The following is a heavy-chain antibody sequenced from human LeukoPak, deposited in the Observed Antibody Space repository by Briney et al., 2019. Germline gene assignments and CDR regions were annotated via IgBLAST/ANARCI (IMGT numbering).Heavy chain of an antibody. Sequence: SETLSLTCAVSGESFSDDYWTWIRQPPGKGLEWIGEINHSGSTNYNLSLKSRVTISVDMSKNQFSLKLSSVTAADTAVYYCARRGPPRTLLRGVKSGWFDPWGQGTLVTVSS. CDR2: INHSGST. V-gene: IGHV4-34*01. D-gene: IGHD3-10*01. CDR3: ARRGPPRTLLRGVKSGWFDP. J-gene: IGHJ5*02. CDR1: GESFSDDY.